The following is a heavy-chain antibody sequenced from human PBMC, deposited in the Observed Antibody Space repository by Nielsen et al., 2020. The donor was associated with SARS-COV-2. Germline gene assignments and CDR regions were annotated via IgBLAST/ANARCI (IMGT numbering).Heavy chain of an antibody. Sequence: VKVSCKVSGYTLAEVSMNWVRQAPGKGLEWMGGFDPEDGGTNYAQNLQGRVTMTEDTSTDTAYMELSSLRSEDTAVYYCASLPYDNSGLDFDSWGQGTLVAVPS. J-gene: IGHJ4*02. CDR1: GYTLAEVS. CDR2: FDPEDGGT. V-gene: IGHV1-24*01. CDR3: ASLPYDNSGLDFDS. D-gene: IGHD3-22*01.